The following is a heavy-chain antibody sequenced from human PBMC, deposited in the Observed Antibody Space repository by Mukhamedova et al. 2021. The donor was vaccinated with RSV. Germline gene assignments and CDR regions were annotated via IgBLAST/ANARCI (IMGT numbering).Heavy chain of an antibody. CDR2: INPGAGNT. CDR3: ARELPNTFYFDF. V-gene: IGHV1-46*01. D-gene: IGHD3-16*01. J-gene: IGHJ4*02. Sequence: EYMGIINPGAGNTRYAQKFQGRVTMTRDTSTSTVYMELSSLRSEDTAVYYCARELPNTFYFDFWGQGTLFTVSS.